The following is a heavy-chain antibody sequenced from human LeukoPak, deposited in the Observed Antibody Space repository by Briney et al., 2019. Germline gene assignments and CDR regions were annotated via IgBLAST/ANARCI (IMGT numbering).Heavy chain of an antibody. D-gene: IGHD3-9*01. Sequence: GASVKVSCKASGYIFTGYYMHWVRQAPGQGLEWMGRINPNSGGTNYAQKFQDRVTMTRDTSISTAYMELSRLRSDDTAVYYCARGGRDILTGYYTDFYYGMDVWGQGTTVTVSS. V-gene: IGHV1-2*06. CDR2: INPNSGGT. CDR3: ARGGRDILTGYYTDFYYGMDV. J-gene: IGHJ6*02. CDR1: GYIFTGYY.